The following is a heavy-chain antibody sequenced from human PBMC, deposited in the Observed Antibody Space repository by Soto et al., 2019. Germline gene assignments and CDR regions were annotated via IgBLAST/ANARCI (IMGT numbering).Heavy chain of an antibody. CDR3: VGGSPFEV. CDR1: GFTFISAW. J-gene: IGHJ4*02. CDR2: VKSKNDGVAI. Sequence: VQLEDSGGGWVKPGGSLRLSCAASGFTFISAWINWVRQAPGKGLEWVGRVKSKNDGVAIDDGTTVKGRFIISRDDPRNTAYVLKNSLKVEDTGVYYCVGGSPFEVWGQGTLVTVSS. V-gene: IGHV3-15*05. D-gene: IGHD1-26*01.